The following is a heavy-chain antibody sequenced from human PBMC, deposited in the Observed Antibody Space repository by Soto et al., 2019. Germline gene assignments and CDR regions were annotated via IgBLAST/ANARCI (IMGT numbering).Heavy chain of an antibody. D-gene: IGHD6-6*01. CDR2: ISGSGGST. J-gene: IGHJ4*02. Sequence: GGSLRLSCAASGFTFSSYAMSWVRQAPGKGLEWVSAISGSGGSTYYADSVKGRFTISRDNSKNTLYLQMNSLRAEDTAVYYCAKVRLELAARVDYFDYWGQGTLVTVSS. V-gene: IGHV3-23*01. CDR1: GFTFSSYA. CDR3: AKVRLELAARVDYFDY.